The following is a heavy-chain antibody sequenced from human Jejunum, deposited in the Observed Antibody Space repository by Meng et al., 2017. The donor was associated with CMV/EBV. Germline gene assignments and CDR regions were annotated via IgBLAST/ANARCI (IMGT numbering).Heavy chain of an antibody. J-gene: IGHJ4*02. D-gene: IGHD3-22*01. CDR3: AKERRLGSTYYLDSSGYYFDN. Sequence: DMNRVRQAAGKGLEWGGLTRYDGRHSYNAESVRGRFTISRDNSKNTLYLQMNRLRAEDTAVYYCAKERRLGSTYYLDSSGYYFDNWGQGSLVTVSS. CDR2: TRYDGRHS. V-gene: IGHV3-30*02. CDR1: D.